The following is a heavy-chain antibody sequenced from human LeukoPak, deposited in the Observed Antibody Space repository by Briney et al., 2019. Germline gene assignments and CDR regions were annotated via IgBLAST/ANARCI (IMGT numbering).Heavy chain of an antibody. J-gene: IGHJ4*02. CDR3: AKDLASSFDS. CDR2: ISATDRRT. Sequence: NPGGSLRLSCAASGFAFSTYAMSWVRQAPGKGLEWVAAISATDRRTYSAYSVKGRFPISRDNWSMLYLQMNSLRAEDTAVYYCAKDLASSFDSWGQGTLVTVSS. CDR1: GFAFSTYA. V-gene: IGHV3-23*01.